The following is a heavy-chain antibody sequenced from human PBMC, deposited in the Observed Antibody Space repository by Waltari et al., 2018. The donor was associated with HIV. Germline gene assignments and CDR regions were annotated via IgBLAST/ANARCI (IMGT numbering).Heavy chain of an antibody. Sequence: QVQLVQSGAEVKKPGASVKVSCKASDYTFTGYYMHWVRQAPGQGLEWMGCINPNRGGTNYAQKFQGRVTMTRDTSISTAYMELSRLRSDDTAVYYCARAQYYYDSSGYYYGDYGMDVWGQGTTVTVSS. D-gene: IGHD3-22*01. CDR3: ARAQYYYDSSGYYYGDYGMDV. CDR1: DYTFTGYY. V-gene: IGHV1-2*02. CDR2: INPNRGGT. J-gene: IGHJ6*02.